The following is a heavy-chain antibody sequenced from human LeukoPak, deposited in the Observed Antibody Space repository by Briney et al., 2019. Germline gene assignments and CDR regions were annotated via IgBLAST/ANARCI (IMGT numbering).Heavy chain of an antibody. CDR3: ARDLILGDSTGYDSYYYYGLDV. CDR2: IIPIFGTA. CDR1: GGTFSSYA. V-gene: IGHV1-69*13. D-gene: IGHD3-22*01. Sequence: ASVKVSCKASGGTFSSYAISWVRQAPGQGLEWMGGIIPIFGTANYAQKFQGRVTITADESTSTAYMELSSLRSEDTAVYYCARDLILGDSTGYDSYYYYGLDVWGQGTTVTVSS. J-gene: IGHJ6*02.